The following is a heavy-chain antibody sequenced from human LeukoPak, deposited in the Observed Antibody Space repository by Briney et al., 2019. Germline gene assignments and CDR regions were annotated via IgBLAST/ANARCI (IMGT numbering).Heavy chain of an antibody. D-gene: IGHD2-21*01. J-gene: IGHJ3*02. CDR2: ISGSGGST. CDR1: GFIVSSNY. V-gene: IGHV3-23*01. Sequence: PGGSLRLSCAASGFIVSSNYMNWVRQAPGKGLEWVSAISGSGGSTYYADSVKGRFTISRDNSKNTLYLQMNSLRAEDTAVYYCAKDLGYCGGDCYSWSAFDIWGQGTMVTVSS. CDR3: AKDLGYCGGDCYSWSAFDI.